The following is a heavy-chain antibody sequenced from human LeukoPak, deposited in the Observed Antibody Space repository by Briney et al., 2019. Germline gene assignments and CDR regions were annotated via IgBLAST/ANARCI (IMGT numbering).Heavy chain of an antibody. V-gene: IGHV4-59*01. D-gene: IGHD2-2*01. Sequence: PSETLSLTCTVSGGSISSYYWSWIRQPPGKGLEWTGYIYYSGSTNYNPSLKSRVTISVDTSKNQFSLKLSSVTAADTAVYYCARADCSSTSCPFDYWGQGTLVTVSS. CDR3: ARADCSSTSCPFDY. CDR2: IYYSGST. CDR1: GGSISSYY. J-gene: IGHJ4*02.